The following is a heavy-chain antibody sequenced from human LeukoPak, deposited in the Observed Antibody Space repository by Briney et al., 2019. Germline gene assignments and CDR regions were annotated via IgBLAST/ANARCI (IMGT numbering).Heavy chain of an antibody. CDR1: GYTSSSPD. Sequence: VASVKVSCKASGYTSSSPDINWVRQATGRGLEWLGWMNPRDDTGYAQRFQGRVTLTRDRSTNTAYMEVSSLTSDDTAVYYCARYIQGVGFDIWGQGTMVTVSA. V-gene: IGHV1-8*01. D-gene: IGHD5-18*01. CDR3: ARYIQGVGFDI. CDR2: MNPRDDT. J-gene: IGHJ3*02.